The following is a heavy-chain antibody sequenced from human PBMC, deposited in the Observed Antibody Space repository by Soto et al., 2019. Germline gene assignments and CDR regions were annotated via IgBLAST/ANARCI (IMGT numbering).Heavy chain of an antibody. CDR1: GGSISSYY. D-gene: IGHD3-10*01. CDR2: IYYSGST. J-gene: IGHJ3*02. V-gene: IGHV4-59*01. CDR3: ARERGVWFGEPWGADAYDI. Sequence: PSETLSLTCTVSGGSISSYYWSWIRQPPGKGLEWIGYIYYSGSTNYNPSLKSRVTISVDTSKNQFSLKLSSVTAADTAVYYCARERGVWFGEPWGADAYDIWGKGTMDPVSS.